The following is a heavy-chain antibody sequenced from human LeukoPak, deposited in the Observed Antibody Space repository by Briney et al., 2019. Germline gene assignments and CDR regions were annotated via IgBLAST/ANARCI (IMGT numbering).Heavy chain of an antibody. Sequence: ASVKVSCKASGYTFTSYTMHWVRQAPGQRLEWMGWINTDNGNTKYSQKFQGRVTITRDTSASTAYMELSSLRSEDTAVYYCARAGYCSGGSCYTFDYWGQGTLVTVSS. V-gene: IGHV1-3*04. D-gene: IGHD2-15*01. CDR3: ARAGYCSGGSCYTFDY. CDR2: INTDNGNT. CDR1: GYTFTSYT. J-gene: IGHJ4*02.